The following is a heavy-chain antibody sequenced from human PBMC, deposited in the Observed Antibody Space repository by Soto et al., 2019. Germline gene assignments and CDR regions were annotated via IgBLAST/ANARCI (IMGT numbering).Heavy chain of an antibody. CDR2: IYYSGST. CDR3: ARFPRGYSYGHFDY. D-gene: IGHD5-18*01. V-gene: IGHV4-61*01. Sequence: SETLSLTCTVSSGSISNGSYYWSWIRQHPGKGLEWIGYIYYSGSTNYNPSLKSRVTISVDTSKNQFSLKLSSVTAADTAVYYCARFPRGYSYGHFDYWGQGTLVTVSS. J-gene: IGHJ4*02. CDR1: SGSISNGSYY.